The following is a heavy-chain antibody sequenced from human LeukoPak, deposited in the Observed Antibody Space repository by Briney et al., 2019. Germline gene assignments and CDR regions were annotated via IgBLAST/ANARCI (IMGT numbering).Heavy chain of an antibody. CDR2: INPNSGGT. D-gene: IGHD6-6*01. CDR1: GYTFTGYY. V-gene: IGHV1-2*06. J-gene: IGHJ4*02. CDR3: ARQYSSSSGSIDY. Sequence: ASVKVSCKASGYTFTGYYMHWVRQAPGQGLEWMGRINPNSGGTNYAQKFQGRVTMTRDTSISTAYMELSRLRSDDTAVYYCARQYSSSSGSIDYWGQGTLVTASS.